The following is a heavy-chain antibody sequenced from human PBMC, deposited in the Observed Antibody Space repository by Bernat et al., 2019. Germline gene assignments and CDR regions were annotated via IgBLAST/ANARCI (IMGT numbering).Heavy chain of an antibody. D-gene: IGHD3-22*01. V-gene: IGHV3-23*01. CDR3: ARSLQDDSSARVYPLVDY. Sequence: EVQLLESGGGLVQPGGSLRLSCAASGFTFSSYAMSWVRQAPGKGLEWVSAISGRGGSTYYADSVKGRFTSSRDNSKNTLYLQMNILRAEDTAVYYLARSLQDDSSARVYPLVDYWGQGTLVTVSS. CDR1: GFTFSSYA. J-gene: IGHJ4*02. CDR2: ISGRGGST.